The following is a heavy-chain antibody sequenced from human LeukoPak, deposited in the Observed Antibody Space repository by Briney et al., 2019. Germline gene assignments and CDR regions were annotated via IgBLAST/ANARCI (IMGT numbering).Heavy chain of an antibody. D-gene: IGHD4-17*01. Sequence: PSGTLSLTCAISGGSISRSNWWTWVRQPPGKGLEWVGEIYLRGNTNYNPSLESRATISVDESKTQLSLRLESVTAADTAVYYCARGTITTVTDSWGPGTLVTVSS. V-gene: IGHV4-4*02. CDR2: IYLRGNT. CDR3: ARGTITTVTDS. CDR1: GGSISRSNW. J-gene: IGHJ4*02.